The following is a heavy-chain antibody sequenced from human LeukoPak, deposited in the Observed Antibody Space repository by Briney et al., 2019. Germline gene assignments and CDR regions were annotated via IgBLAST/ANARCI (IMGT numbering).Heavy chain of an antibody. CDR2: IYTSGST. Sequence: SETLPLTCTVSGGSISSGSYYWSWIRQPAGKGLEWIGRIYTSGSTNYNPSLKSRVTISVDTSKNQFSLKLSSVTAADTAVYYCARLRSGWYDYWGQGTLVTVSS. J-gene: IGHJ4*02. CDR1: GGSISSGSYY. D-gene: IGHD6-19*01. CDR3: ARLRSGWYDY. V-gene: IGHV4-61*02.